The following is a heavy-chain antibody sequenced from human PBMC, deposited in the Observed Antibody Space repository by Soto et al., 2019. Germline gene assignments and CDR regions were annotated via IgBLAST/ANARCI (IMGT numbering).Heavy chain of an antibody. V-gene: IGHV1-18*01. D-gene: IGHD5-18*01. Sequence: QVQLVQSGAEVKKPGASVKVSCKASGYTFTSYGISWVRQAPGQGLEWMGWISAYNGNTNYAQKLQGRVTMTTDTPKTTAYMEPRSLRSDDTAVDNCARVNGYRYENWFAPWGQGNLATVSS. J-gene: IGHJ5*02. CDR2: ISAYNGNT. CDR3: ARVNGYRYENWFAP. CDR1: GYTFTSYG.